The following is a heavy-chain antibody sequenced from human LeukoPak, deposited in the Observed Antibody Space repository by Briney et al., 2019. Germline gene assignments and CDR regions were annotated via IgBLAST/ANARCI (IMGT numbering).Heavy chain of an antibody. CDR3: ARDRRKHNWFDP. Sequence: GGSLRLSCAASGFTFSSYAMHWVRQAPGKGLEWVAVISYDGSNKYYADSVKGRFTISRDNSKNTLYLQMNSLRAEDTAVYYCARDRRKHNWFDPWGQGTLVTVSS. CDR1: GFTFSSYA. V-gene: IGHV3-30*04. CDR2: ISYDGSNK. J-gene: IGHJ5*02.